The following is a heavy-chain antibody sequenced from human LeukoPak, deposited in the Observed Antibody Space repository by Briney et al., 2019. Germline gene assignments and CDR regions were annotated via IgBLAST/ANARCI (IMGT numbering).Heavy chain of an antibody. Sequence: PGGSLRLSCAASGFSFGSYSMTWVRQAPGKGLVWVSSITVSSYIYYVDSAKGRFTISRDNTKNSLYLQMNSLRAEDTAVYYCARVFNSWYYFDYWGQGTLVTVSS. J-gene: IGHJ4*02. V-gene: IGHV3-21*01. D-gene: IGHD6-13*01. CDR3: ARVFNSWYYFDY. CDR2: ITVSSYI. CDR1: GFSFGSYS.